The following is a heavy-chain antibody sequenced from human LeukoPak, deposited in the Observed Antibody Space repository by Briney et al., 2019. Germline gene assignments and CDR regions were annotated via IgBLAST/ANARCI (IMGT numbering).Heavy chain of an antibody. J-gene: IGHJ5*02. V-gene: IGHV4-34*01. Sequence: SETLSLTCAVYGGSFSGYYWSWIRQRPGKGLEWIGEINHSGSTNYNPSLKSRVTISVDTSKNQFSLKLSSVTAADTAVYYCAREGLRDSSTSSLVDPWGQGTLVTVSS. CDR2: INHSGST. CDR3: AREGLRDSSTSSLVDP. CDR1: GGSFSGYY. D-gene: IGHD2-2*01.